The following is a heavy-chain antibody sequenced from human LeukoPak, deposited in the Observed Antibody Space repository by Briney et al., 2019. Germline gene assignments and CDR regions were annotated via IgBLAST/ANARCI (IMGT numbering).Heavy chain of an antibody. CDR2: LYSGGLT. Sequence: SETLSLTCTVSGASISSSDYYWGWLRQPPGKGLEWVGSLYSGGLTYYNPSLKSRVTISVDTSKNHFSLKVTSVTAADTAVYSCASGGYSSGWYGSFDIWGQWTVVTVSS. CDR3: ASGGYSSGWYGSFDI. CDR1: GASISSSDYY. D-gene: IGHD6-19*01. J-gene: IGHJ3*02. V-gene: IGHV4-39*01.